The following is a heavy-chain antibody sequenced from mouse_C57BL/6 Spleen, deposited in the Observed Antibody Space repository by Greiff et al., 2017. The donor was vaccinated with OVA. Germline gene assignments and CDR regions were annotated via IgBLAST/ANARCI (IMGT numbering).Heavy chain of an antibody. V-gene: IGHV1-26*01. CDR1: GYTFTDYY. J-gene: IGHJ2*01. Sequence: EVQLQQSGPELVKPGASVKISCKASGYTFTDYYMNWVKQSHGKSLEWIGDINPNNGGTSYNQKFKGKATLTVDKSSSTAYMELRSLTSEDSAVYYCARERDDRDYFDYWGQGTTLTVSS. D-gene: IGHD2-3*01. CDR2: INPNNGGT. CDR3: ARERDDRDYFDY.